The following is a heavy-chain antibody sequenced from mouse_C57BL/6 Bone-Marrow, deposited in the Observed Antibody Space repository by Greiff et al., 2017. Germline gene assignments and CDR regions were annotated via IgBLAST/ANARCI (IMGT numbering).Heavy chain of an antibody. CDR1: GFTFTDYY. CDR3: ASYEDYDVDY. J-gene: IGHJ2*01. D-gene: IGHD2-4*01. V-gene: IGHV7-3*01. CDR2: IRNKANGYTT. Sequence: DVHLVESGGGLVQPGGSLSLSCAASGFTFTDYYMSWVRQPPGKALEWLGFIRNKANGYTTEYSVSVKGSFTISRDNSQSILYLQMNALRAEDSPTYYCASYEDYDVDYWGQGTTLTVSS.